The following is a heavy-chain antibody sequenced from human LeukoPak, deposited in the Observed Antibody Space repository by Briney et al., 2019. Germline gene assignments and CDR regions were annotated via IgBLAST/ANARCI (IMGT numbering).Heavy chain of an antibody. CDR2: INSSSSAI. CDR1: GFTFSSYR. CDR3: ARGVATIEY. V-gene: IGHV3-48*02. J-gene: IGHJ4*02. Sequence: GGSLRLSCAASGFTFSSYRMKWVRQAPGKGLEWVSYINSSSSAIYYADSVKGRFTISRDNAKNSLYLQMNSLRDEDTAVYYCARGVATIEYWGQGTLVTVSS. D-gene: IGHD5-12*01.